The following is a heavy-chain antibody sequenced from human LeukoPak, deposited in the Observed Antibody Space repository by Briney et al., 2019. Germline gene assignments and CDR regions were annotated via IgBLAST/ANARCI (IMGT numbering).Heavy chain of an antibody. V-gene: IGHV3-23*01. CDR3: AIRPAHYYGSGSYPGY. CDR2: ISGSGGST. J-gene: IGHJ4*02. Sequence: GGSLRLSCAASGFTFSSYGMSWVRQAPGKGLEWVSAISGSGGSTYYADSVKGRFTISRDNSKNTLYLQMNSLRAEDTAVYYCAIRPAHYYGSGSYPGYWGQGTLVTVSS. D-gene: IGHD3-10*01. CDR1: GFTFSSYG.